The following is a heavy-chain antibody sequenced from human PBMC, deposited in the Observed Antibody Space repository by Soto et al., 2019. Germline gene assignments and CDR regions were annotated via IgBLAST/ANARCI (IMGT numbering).Heavy chain of an antibody. CDR3: STGGGNYYDSSGYYGDGDAFDI. J-gene: IGHJ3*02. CDR2: IYYSGST. V-gene: IGHV4-59*08. Sequence: SETLSLTCTVSGGSISSDYWSWIRQPPGKGLEWIGYIYYSGSTNYNPSLKSRVTISVDTSKNQFSLKLSSVTAADTAVYYCSTGGGNYYDSSGYYGDGDAFDIWGQGTMVTVSS. CDR1: GGSISSDY. D-gene: IGHD3-22*01.